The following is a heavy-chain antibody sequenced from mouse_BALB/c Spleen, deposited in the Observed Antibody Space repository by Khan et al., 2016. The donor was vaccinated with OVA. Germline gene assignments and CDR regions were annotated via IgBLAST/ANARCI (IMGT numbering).Heavy chain of an antibody. J-gene: IGHJ2*01. Sequence: QVQLKESGTELARPGAAVTLSCKASGYTFTDYYITWVKQRTGQGPEWIGEIYPGSGNTYYNAKFKDKATLTADKSSNTVYMQLSSLTSEDSAVYFCARMDTTSLDYWGQGTPLTVSS. CDR1: GYTFTDYY. CDR3: ARMDTTSLDY. CDR2: IYPGSGNT. D-gene: IGHD2-3*01. V-gene: IGHV1-77*01.